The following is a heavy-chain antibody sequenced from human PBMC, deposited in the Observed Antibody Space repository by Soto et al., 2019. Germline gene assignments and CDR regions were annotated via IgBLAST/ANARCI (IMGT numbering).Heavy chain of an antibody. CDR3: AKDRSQRDGYKTY. D-gene: IGHD5-12*01. CDR1: GFTFSSYG. CDR2: ISYDGSNK. V-gene: IGHV3-30*18. Sequence: GGSLRLSCAASGFTFSSYGMHWVRQAPGKGLEWVAVISYDGSNKYYADSVKGRFTISRDNSKNTLYLQMNSLRAEDTAVYYCAKDRSQRDGYKTYWGQGTMVTVYS. J-gene: IGHJ4*02.